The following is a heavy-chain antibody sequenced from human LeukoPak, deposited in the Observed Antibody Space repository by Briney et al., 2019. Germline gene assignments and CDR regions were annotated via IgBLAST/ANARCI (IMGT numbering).Heavy chain of an antibody. CDR1: GYTFTSYY. J-gene: IGHJ3*02. V-gene: IGHV1-2*02. CDR3: VREIGDSSGHDAFDI. CDR2: INPNSGGT. Sequence: ASVKVSCKASGYTFTSYYMHWVRQAPGQGLEWMGWINPNSGGTNYAQKFQGRVTMTRDTSISTAYMELSRLRSDDTAVYYCVREIGDSSGHDAFDIWGQGTMVTVSS. D-gene: IGHD3-22*01.